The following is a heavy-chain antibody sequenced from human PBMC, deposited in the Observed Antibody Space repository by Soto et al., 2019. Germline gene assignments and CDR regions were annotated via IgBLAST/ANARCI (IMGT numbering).Heavy chain of an antibody. J-gene: IGHJ4*02. CDR3: ARGDPKPLYHY. Sequence: PSETLSLTCAVYGGSFSGDYWSWIRQPPGKGLEWIGEINHSGSTNYNPSLKCRVTISVDTSKNQFSLKLSSVTAADTAVYYCARGDPKPLYHYWGQGTLVTVSS. CDR1: GGSFSGDY. D-gene: IGHD3-16*02. CDR2: INHSGST. V-gene: IGHV4-34*01.